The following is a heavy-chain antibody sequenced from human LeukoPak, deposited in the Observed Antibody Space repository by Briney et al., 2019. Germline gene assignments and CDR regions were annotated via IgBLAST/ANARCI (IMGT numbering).Heavy chain of an antibody. D-gene: IGHD3-22*01. V-gene: IGHV4-39*01. CDR1: GDSISSSSYY. Sequence: SETLSLTCTVSGDSISSSSYYWGWIRPPPGKGLEWIGTLYYTGSTYYNPSLKGRVTISVDTSKNQFSLKLSSVTAADTAVYSCARHRDYDNSGYYPYFDYWGQGTLVTVSS. CDR3: ARHRDYDNSGYYPYFDY. J-gene: IGHJ4*02. CDR2: LYYTGST.